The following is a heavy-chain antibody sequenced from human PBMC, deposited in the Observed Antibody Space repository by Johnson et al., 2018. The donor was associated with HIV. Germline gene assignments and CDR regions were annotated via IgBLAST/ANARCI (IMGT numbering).Heavy chain of an antibody. D-gene: IGHD1-14*01. J-gene: IGHJ3*02. CDR3: ARAGKTVTFDI. CDR1: GFTFDDYA. V-gene: IGHV3-66*01. CDR2: IYTGGST. Sequence: VQLVESGGGLVQPGRSLRLSCAASGFTFDDYAMHWVRQAPGKGLEWVSVIYTGGSTYYADSVKGRFTISRDNSKNTVYLQMNSLRAEDTAVYYCARAGKTVTFDIWGQGTMVTVSS.